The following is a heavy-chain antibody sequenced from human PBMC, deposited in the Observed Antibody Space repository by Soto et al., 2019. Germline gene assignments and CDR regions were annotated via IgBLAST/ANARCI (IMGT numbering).Heavy chain of an antibody. CDR1: GDSVSESSVS. CDR2: IYWDDDK. Sequence: QTLSLTCAISGDSVSESSVSWNWIRQSPGKAPEWLALIYWDDDKRYSASLESRLTITKDTSKNQVVLTVSDLDPTDTATYYCAHRVLRTVFGLVTTTAIYFDFWGQGTPVTVSS. J-gene: IGHJ4*02. CDR3: AHRVLRTVFGLVTTTAIYFDF. D-gene: IGHD3-3*01. V-gene: IGHV2-5*08.